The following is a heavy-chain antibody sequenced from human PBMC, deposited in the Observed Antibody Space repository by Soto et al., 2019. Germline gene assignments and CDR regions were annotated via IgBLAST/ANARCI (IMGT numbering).Heavy chain of an antibody. Sequence: PGGSLRLSCAASGFTFNNYAMNWVRQAPGMGLEWVATISNTGGGTYYADSVKGRFTISRDNAKNSLYLQMNSLRAEDTAVFYCASACCSDTTRSHPWLDPSGQGTLVTGFS. CDR2: ISNTGGGT. CDR1: GFTFNNYA. CDR3: ASACCSDTTRSHPWLDP. V-gene: IGHV3-23*01. D-gene: IGHD2-2*01. J-gene: IGHJ5*02.